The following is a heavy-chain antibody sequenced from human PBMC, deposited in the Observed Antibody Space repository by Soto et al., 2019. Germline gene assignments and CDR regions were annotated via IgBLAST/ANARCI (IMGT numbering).Heavy chain of an antibody. CDR2: IYWDDDK. J-gene: IGHJ5*02. D-gene: IGHD6-19*01. CDR3: AHRSVAGTAA. V-gene: IGHV2-5*02. CDR1: GFSFSTSGVG. Sequence: QITLKESGPTLVKRTQTLTLTCTFSGFSFSTSGVGVGWIRQPPGKALDWLALIYWDDDKRYSPSLKSRLTITKDTSKDQVVLTLTNMVPVDTATYYCAHRSVAGTAAWGQGTLVTVSS.